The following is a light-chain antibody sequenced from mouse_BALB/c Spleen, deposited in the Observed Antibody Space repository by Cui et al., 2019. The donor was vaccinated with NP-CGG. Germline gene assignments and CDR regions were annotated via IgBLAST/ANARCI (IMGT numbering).Light chain of an antibody. J-gene: IGLJ1*01. Sequence: QAVVTQESDLTTSPGEIVTFTCRSSTGAVTSSNYANWVQEKPDHLFTVLIGGTNNRAPGVPARFSGSLIGDKAALTITGAQTEDEAIYFCALCYSNHWVFGGGTKLTVL. CDR3: ALCYSNHWV. CDR1: TGAVTSSNY. CDR2: GTN. V-gene: IGLV1*01.